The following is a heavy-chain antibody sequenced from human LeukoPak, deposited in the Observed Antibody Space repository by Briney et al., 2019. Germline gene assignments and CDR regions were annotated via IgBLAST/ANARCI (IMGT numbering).Heavy chain of an antibody. D-gene: IGHD1-14*01. J-gene: IGHJ3*02. Sequence: SETLSLTCTVSGGSISSSSYYWGWIRHPPGKGLEWIGSIYYSGSTYYNPSLKSRVTISVDTSKNQFSLKLSSVTAADTAVYYCARHSPGPPTAFDIWGQGTMVTVSS. CDR1: GGSISSSSYY. CDR2: IYYSGST. V-gene: IGHV4-39*01. CDR3: ARHSPGPPTAFDI.